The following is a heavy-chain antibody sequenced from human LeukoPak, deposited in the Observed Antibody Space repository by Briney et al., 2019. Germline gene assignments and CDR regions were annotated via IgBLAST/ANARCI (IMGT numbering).Heavy chain of an antibody. CDR3: VRGNYDNRGYSNAFDI. V-gene: IGHV4-59*01. CDR2: IYYNGNT. J-gene: IGHJ3*02. Sequence: SETLSLTCTVSGASISGSYWSWIRQPPGKRLEWIGYIYYNGNTNSNPSLKSRVTISADTSKNQFSLNLSFVTAADTAVYYCVRGNYDNRGYSNAFDIWGQGAMVTVSS. CDR1: GASISGSY. D-gene: IGHD3-22*01.